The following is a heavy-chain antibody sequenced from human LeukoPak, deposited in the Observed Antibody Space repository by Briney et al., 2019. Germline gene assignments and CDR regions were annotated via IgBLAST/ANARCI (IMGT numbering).Heavy chain of an antibody. J-gene: IGHJ6*02. D-gene: IGHD6-13*01. CDR1: GFTFSSYA. V-gene: IGHV3-23*01. CDR3: AKAIYSSSRMDV. Sequence: WGSLRLSCAASGFTFSSYAMSWVRQAPGKGLEWVSAISGSGGSTYYADSVKGRFTISRDNSKNTLYLQMNSLRAEDTAVYYCAKAIYSSSRMDVWGQGTTVTVSS. CDR2: ISGSGGST.